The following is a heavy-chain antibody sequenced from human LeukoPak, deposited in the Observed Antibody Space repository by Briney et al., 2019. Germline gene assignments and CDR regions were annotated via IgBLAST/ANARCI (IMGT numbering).Heavy chain of an antibody. CDR3: TTDRQLVFDN. CDR1: GFTFSNAW. Sequence: PGGSLRLSCAPSGFTFSNAWMSWGRQAPGKGLGLVGRIKSKTDGGTTDYAAPVKGRFTISRDDSKNTLYQQMNSLKAEDTAVYYCTTDRQLVFDNWGQGTLVTVSS. J-gene: IGHJ4*02. V-gene: IGHV3-15*01. CDR2: IKSKTDGGTT. D-gene: IGHD6-6*01.